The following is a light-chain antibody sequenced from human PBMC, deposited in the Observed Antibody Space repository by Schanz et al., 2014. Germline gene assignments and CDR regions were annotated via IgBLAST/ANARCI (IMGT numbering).Light chain of an antibody. CDR2: EVS. Sequence: QSALTQPASVSGSPGQSITISCTGTSSDVGSYNLVSWYQQHPGKAPKIMIYEVSKRPSGVSNRFSGSKSGNTASLTISGLQAEDEADYYCSSYAGSNNWVFGGGTKLTVL. CDR3: SSYAGSNNWV. V-gene: IGLV2-14*02. CDR1: SSDVGSYNL. J-gene: IGLJ3*02.